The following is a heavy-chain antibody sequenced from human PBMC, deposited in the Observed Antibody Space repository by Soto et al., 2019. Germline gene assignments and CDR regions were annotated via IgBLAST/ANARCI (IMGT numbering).Heavy chain of an antibody. J-gene: IGHJ6*02. CDR2: VSTDGSNK. V-gene: IGHV3-30*03. CDR1: GFTFSCYG. D-gene: IGHD1-26*01. Sequence: PGGSLRLSCAASGFTFSCYGMHWVRQAPGKGLEWVAVVSTDGSNKYYADSVKGRFTISRDNSKNTLYLQMNSLRAEDTAVYYCLNGWEAAATDYYYYYGMDGWGQGTTGTGSS. CDR3: LNGWEAAATDYYYYYGMDG.